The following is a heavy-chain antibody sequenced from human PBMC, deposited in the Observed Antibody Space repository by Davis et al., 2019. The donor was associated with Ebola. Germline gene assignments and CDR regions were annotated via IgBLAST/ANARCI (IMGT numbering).Heavy chain of an antibody. Sequence: GSLRLSCTVSGGSISTSYWNWMRQPPGRGLEWIGYIFHRGSAVYNPSLNSRVSISLDTSKNQISLKLTSVTAADTALYYCARPRRDPYANEAFDIWGQGTMVTVSS. CDR1: GGSISTSY. CDR2: IFHRGSA. D-gene: IGHD5-24*01. J-gene: IGHJ3*02. CDR3: ARPRRDPYANEAFDI. V-gene: IGHV4-59*01.